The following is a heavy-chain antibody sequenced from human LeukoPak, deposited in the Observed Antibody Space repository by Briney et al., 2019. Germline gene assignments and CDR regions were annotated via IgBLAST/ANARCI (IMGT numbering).Heavy chain of an antibody. CDR1: RYTFTGYY. Sequence: ASVKVSCKASRYTFTGYYLHWVRQAPGQGLEWMGWINPNGGGTNYAQKFQGRVTMTRDTSISTAYVELSSLRSDDTAVYYCARDRLRYFDYWGQGTLVTVSS. CDR3: ARDRLRYFDY. CDR2: INPNGGGT. J-gene: IGHJ4*02. V-gene: IGHV1-2*02. D-gene: IGHD5/OR15-5a*01.